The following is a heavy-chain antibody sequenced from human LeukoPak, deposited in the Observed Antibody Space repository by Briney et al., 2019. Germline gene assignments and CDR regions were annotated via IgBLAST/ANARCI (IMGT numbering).Heavy chain of an antibody. Sequence: GGSLRLSCAASGFTVSSNYMSWVRQAPGKGLEWVSAISGSGGSTYYADSVKGRFTISRDNSKNTLYLQMNSLRAEDTAVYYCAKDSVDTAMDPYYFDYWGQGTLVTVSS. CDR1: GFTVSSNY. CDR2: ISGSGGST. V-gene: IGHV3-23*01. CDR3: AKDSVDTAMDPYYFDY. D-gene: IGHD5-18*01. J-gene: IGHJ4*02.